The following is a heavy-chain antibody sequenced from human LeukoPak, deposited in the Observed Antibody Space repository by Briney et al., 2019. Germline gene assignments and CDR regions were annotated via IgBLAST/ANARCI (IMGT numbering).Heavy chain of an antibody. J-gene: IGHJ3*02. CDR1: GFSFSSYG. V-gene: IGHV3-30*18. CDR3: AKASMIVVAPNDAFDI. Sequence: GRSLRLSCAASGFSFSSYGMHWVRQAPGKGLEWVADISYDGSNKYYADSVKGRFTISRDNSKNTLYLQMNSLRAEDTAVYYCAKASMIVVAPNDAFDIWGQGTMVTVSS. D-gene: IGHD3-22*01. CDR2: ISYDGSNK.